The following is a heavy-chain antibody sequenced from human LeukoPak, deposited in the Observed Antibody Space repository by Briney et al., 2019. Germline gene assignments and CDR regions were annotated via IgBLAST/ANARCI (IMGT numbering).Heavy chain of an antibody. CDR2: VSASGGTT. V-gene: IGHV3-23*01. CDR3: AKGGRGSYYSDS. J-gene: IGHJ4*02. CDR1: GFMFSNYV. Sequence: GGSLRLSCAAAGFMFSNYVMYWVRQAPGKGLEWVSVVSASGGTTDYADSVKGRFTISRDNSKNTLYLQMNSLRAEDTAVYYCAKGGRGSYYSDSWGQGTLVTVSS. D-gene: IGHD3-10*01.